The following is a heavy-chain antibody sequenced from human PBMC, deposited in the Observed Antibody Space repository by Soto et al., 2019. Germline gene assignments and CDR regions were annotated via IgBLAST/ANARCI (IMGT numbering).Heavy chain of an antibody. Sequence: GGSLRLSCAAPGFTFSSYWMHWVRQAPGKGLVWVSRINSDGSSTSYADSVRGRFTISRDNAKNTLYLQMNSLRAEDTAVYYCARDQLEQWKDYYYYYGMDVWGQGTKVTV. CDR2: INSDGSST. CDR1: GFTFSSYW. V-gene: IGHV3-74*01. CDR3: ARDQLEQWKDYYYYYGMDV. J-gene: IGHJ6*02. D-gene: IGHD6-19*01.